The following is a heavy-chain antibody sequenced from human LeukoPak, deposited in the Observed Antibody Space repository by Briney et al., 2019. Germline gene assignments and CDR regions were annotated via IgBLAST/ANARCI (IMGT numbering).Heavy chain of an antibody. CDR1: GGSISSYY. Sequence: SETLSLTCTVSGGSISSYYWGWIRQPPGKGLEWIGSIYYSGSTYYNPSLKSRVTISVDTSKNQFSLKLSSVTAADTAVYYCAREGRDYYGSGKPHYRGQGTLGTGFS. V-gene: IGHV4-39*07. D-gene: IGHD3-10*01. CDR2: IYYSGST. J-gene: IGHJ4*02. CDR3: AREGRDYYGSGKPHY.